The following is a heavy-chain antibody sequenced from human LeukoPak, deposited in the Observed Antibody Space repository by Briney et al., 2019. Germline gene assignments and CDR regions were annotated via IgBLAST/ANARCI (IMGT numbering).Heavy chain of an antibody. V-gene: IGHV1-2*02. J-gene: IGHJ5*02. CDR1: GYTFTGYY. D-gene: IGHD3-3*01. CDR3: ARDRDEWSLQPDWFDP. CDR2: INPNSGGT. Sequence: GASVKVSCKASGYTFTGYYMHWVRQAPGQGLEWMGWINPNSGGTNYAQKFQGRVTMTRDTSISTAYMELSRLRSDDTAVYYCARDRDEWSLQPDWFDPWGQGTLVTVSS.